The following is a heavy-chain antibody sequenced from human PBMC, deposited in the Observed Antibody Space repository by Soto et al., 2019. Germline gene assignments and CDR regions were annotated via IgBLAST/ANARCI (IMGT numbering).Heavy chain of an antibody. Sequence: GGSLRLSCAASGFTFSSYAMSWVRQAPGKGLEWVSAISGSGGSTYYADSVKGRFTISRDNAKNTLYLQMNSLRAEDTAVYYCARPSEGDSNWFDPWGQGTLVTVSS. CDR1: GFTFSSYA. CDR3: ARPSEGDSNWFDP. J-gene: IGHJ5*02. V-gene: IGHV3-23*01. CDR2: ISGSGGST. D-gene: IGHD2-21*02.